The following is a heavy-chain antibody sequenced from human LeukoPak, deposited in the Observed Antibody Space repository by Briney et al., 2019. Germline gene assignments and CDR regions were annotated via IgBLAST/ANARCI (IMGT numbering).Heavy chain of an antibody. D-gene: IGHD3-10*01. J-gene: IGHJ6*03. V-gene: IGHV3-23*01. CDR1: GFTFSSYA. Sequence: GGSLRLSCAASGFTFSSYAMSWVRQAPGKGLEWVSAISGSGGNTHYADSVKGRFTISRDNSKNTLYLQMNSLTAEDTAVYYCARVYYGSGSLHYYYYYMDVWGKGTTVTISS. CDR3: ARVYYGSGSLHYYYYYMDV. CDR2: ISGSGGNT.